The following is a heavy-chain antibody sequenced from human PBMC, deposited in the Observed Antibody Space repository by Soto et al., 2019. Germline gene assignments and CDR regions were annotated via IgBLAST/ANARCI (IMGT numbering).Heavy chain of an antibody. J-gene: IGHJ4*02. Sequence: GGSLRLSCAASGFTFSSYAMSWVRQAPGKGLEWVSAISGSGGSTYYADSVKGRFTISRDNSKNTLYLQMNSLRAGDTAVYYCAKDELGYCSSTSCYNPLFDYWGQGTLVTVSS. V-gene: IGHV3-23*01. CDR3: AKDELGYCSSTSCYNPLFDY. CDR1: GFTFSSYA. D-gene: IGHD2-2*02. CDR2: ISGSGGST.